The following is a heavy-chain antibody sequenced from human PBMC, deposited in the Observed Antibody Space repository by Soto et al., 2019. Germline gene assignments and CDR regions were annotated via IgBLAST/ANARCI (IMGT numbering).Heavy chain of an antibody. J-gene: IGHJ3*02. CDR3: ARAGDYGGNSNDAFDI. V-gene: IGHV1-2*04. CDR1: GYTFTGYY. D-gene: IGHD4-17*01. Sequence: ASVKVSCKASGYTFTGYYMHWVRQAPGQGLEWMGWINPNSGGTNYAQKFQGWVTMTRDTSISTAYMELSRLRSDDTAVYYCARAGDYGGNSNDAFDIWGQGTMVTVS. CDR2: INPNSGGT.